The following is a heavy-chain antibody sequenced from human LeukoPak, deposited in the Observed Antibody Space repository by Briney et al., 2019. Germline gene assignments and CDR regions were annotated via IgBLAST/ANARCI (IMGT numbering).Heavy chain of an antibody. V-gene: IGHV3-33*01. Sequence: GGSLRLSCAASGFTFSSYGMHWVRQAPGKGLEWVAVIWYDGSNKYYADSVKGRFTISRDNSKNTLYLQMNSLRAEDTAVYYCAREGFLEWLLRAYYYYGMDVWGQGTTVTVSS. D-gene: IGHD3-3*01. J-gene: IGHJ6*02. CDR1: GFTFSSYG. CDR3: AREGFLEWLLRAYYYYGMDV. CDR2: IWYDGSNK.